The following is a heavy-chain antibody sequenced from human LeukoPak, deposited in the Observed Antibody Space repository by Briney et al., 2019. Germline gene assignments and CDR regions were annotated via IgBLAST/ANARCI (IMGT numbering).Heavy chain of an antibody. CDR3: AREGPHFDY. V-gene: IGHV4-34*01. CDR1: GGSFSGYC. CDR2: INHSGST. Sequence: SETLSLTCAVYGGSFSGYCWSWIRQPPGKGLEWIGEINHSGSTNYNPSLKSRVTISVDTSKNQFSLKLSSVTAADTAVYYCAREGPHFDYWGQGTLVTVSS. J-gene: IGHJ4*02.